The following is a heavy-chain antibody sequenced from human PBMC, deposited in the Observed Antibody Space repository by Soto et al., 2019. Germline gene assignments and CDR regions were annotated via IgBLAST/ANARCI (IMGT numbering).Heavy chain of an antibody. CDR1: GYTFTSYG. J-gene: IGHJ4*02. D-gene: IGHD3-22*01. V-gene: IGHV1-18*01. CDR3: AREASSMIVKRGYFDY. CDR2: ISAYNGNT. Sequence: QVQLVQSGAEVKKPGASVKVSCKASGYTFTSYGISWVRQAPGQGLERMGWISAYNGNTNYAQKLQGRVTSTTDTSTITAYMELRSLRSDDTAVYYCAREASSMIVKRGYFDYWGQGTLVTVSS.